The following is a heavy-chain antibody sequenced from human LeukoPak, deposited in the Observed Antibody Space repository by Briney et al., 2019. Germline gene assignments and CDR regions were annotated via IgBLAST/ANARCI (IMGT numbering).Heavy chain of an antibody. Sequence: GGSLRLSCAASGFTFSRYWMHWVRQAPGKGLVCVSRINSDGSSTRYADSVKGRFTISRENAKNTLFLQMNSLRAEDTAVYYCARVAAWDSSGYLFDYWGQGTLVTVSS. CDR3: ARVAAWDSSGYLFDY. J-gene: IGHJ4*02. CDR1: GFTFSRYW. V-gene: IGHV3-74*01. D-gene: IGHD3-22*01. CDR2: INSDGSST.